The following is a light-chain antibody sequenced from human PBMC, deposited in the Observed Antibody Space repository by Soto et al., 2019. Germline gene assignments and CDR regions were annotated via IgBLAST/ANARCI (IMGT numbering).Light chain of an antibody. Sequence: ELVLTQSPATLSWSPGERTTLSCRASQSVSSYLAWYQQKPGQAPRLLLYDASNRATGIPARFSGSGSGTDFTLTISSLEPEDFAVYYCQQRSNWPPLITFGQGTRLEIK. CDR3: QQRSNWPPLIT. CDR1: QSVSSY. V-gene: IGKV3-11*01. CDR2: DAS. J-gene: IGKJ5*01.